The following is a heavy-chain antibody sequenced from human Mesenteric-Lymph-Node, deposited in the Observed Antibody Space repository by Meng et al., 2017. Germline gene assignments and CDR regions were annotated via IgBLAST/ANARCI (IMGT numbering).Heavy chain of an antibody. V-gene: IGHV4-4*03. J-gene: IGHJ4*02. D-gene: IGHD1-7*01. CDR1: VECIGKGSW. CDR3: ARERIRELGLFDY. CDR2: ISNSGKT. Sequence: HETGAGLVRPPGPSFPACAVCVECIGKGSWWSWLRQPPGKGLEWIGEISNSGKTVYSPSLKSRVRISLDKSRNQFSLTLSPVTAADTAMYYCARERIRELGLFDYWGQGTLVTVSS.